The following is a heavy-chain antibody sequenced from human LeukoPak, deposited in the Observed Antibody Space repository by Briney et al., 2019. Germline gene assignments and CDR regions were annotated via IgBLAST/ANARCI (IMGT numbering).Heavy chain of an antibody. CDR2: IVPIFGTT. CDR3: ARSYGSGSFLDY. D-gene: IGHD3-10*01. Sequence: SVKVSCKASGGTFSSYAITWVRQAPGQGLEWMGRIVPIFGTTHYAQNLQGRATITTDESTGKAYMELSGLRSEDTAVYFCARSYGSGSFLDYWGQGTLVTVSS. J-gene: IGHJ4*02. V-gene: IGHV1-69*05. CDR1: GGTFSSYA.